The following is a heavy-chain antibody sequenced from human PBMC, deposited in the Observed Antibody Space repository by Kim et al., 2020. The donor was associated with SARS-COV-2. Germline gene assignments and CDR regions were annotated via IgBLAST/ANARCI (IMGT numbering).Heavy chain of an antibody. J-gene: IGHJ3*02. CDR3: ARDMGATGGVAFDI. V-gene: IGHV3-48*04. D-gene: IGHD1-26*01. CDR2: ISSSSITI. Sequence: GGSLRLSCAASGFTFSSYSMNWVRQAPGKGLEWVSYISSSSITIYYADSVKGRFTISRDNAKNSLYLQMNSLRAEDTAVYYCARDMGATGGVAFDIWGQGTMVTVSS. CDR1: GFTFSSYS.